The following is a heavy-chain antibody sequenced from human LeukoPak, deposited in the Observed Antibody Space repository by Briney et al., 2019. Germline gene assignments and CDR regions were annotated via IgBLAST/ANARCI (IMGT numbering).Heavy chain of an antibody. D-gene: IGHD5-12*01. V-gene: IGHV1-69*13. CDR3: TRAPSEGGYGWGWFDP. CDR1: GGTFSSYA. Sequence: ASVKVSCKASGGTFSSYAISWVRQAPGQGLEWMGGITPIFGTANYAQKFQGRVTITADESTSTAYMELSSLRSEDTAVYYCTRAPSEGGYGWGWFDPWGQGTLVTVSS. J-gene: IGHJ5*02. CDR2: ITPIFGTA.